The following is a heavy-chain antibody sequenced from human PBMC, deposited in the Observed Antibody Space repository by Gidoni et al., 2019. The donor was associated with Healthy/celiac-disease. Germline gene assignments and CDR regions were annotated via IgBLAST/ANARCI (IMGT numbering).Heavy chain of an antibody. CDR1: GVTCDDYA. J-gene: IGHJ5*02. D-gene: IGHD6-13*01. CDR2: ISCDSGSI. Sequence: EVQLVESGGGVVQPGRSLRLSCAASGVTCDDYAMHRVRQAPGKGREWVSGISCDSGSIGYADSGKGRFTISRDNAKNSLYLQMNSLRAEDTALYYCAKDSGQQLVTGWFDPWGQGTLVTVSS. CDR3: AKDSGQQLVTGWFDP. V-gene: IGHV3-9*01.